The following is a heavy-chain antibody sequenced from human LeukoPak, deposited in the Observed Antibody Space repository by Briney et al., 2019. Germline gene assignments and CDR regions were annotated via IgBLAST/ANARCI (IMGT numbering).Heavy chain of an antibody. V-gene: IGHV1-69*04. J-gene: IGHJ5*02. CDR2: IIPILGIA. Sequence: GSSVKVSCKASGGTFGSYAISWVRQAPGQGLEWMGRIIPILGIANYAQKFQGRVTITADKSTSTAYMELSSLRSEDTAVYYCANDSSGILWFDPWGQGTLVTVSS. CDR3: ANDSSGILWFDP. D-gene: IGHD3-22*01. CDR1: GGTFGSYA.